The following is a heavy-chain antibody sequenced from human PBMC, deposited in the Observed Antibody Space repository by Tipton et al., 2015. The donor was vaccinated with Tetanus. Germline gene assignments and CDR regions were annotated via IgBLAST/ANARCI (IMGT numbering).Heavy chain of an antibody. CDR2: LNPKSGSA. CDR3: ASGSSIRHGLDV. J-gene: IGHJ6*02. D-gene: IGHD2-2*01. Sequence: QSGAEVKKPGASVKVSCKASGYTFTSYGLNWVRKAAGRGFEWMGWLNPKSGSAAYAPRFQGRVTMTTNTSITTAFMEVASLTYEDTAVCYCASGSSIRHGLDVWGHGTSVTVSS. CDR1: GYTFTSYG. V-gene: IGHV1-8*02.